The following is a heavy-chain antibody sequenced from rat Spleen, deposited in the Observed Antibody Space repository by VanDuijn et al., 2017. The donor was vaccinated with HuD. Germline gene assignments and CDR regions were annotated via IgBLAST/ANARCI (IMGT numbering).Heavy chain of an antibody. D-gene: IGHD1-12*02. CDR1: GFSLTRYN. J-gene: IGHJ2*01. Sequence: QVQLMESGPGLVQPSETLSLTCTVSGFSLTRYNVHWVRQPPGKGLEWMGVMWSGGSTAYNSLLKSRLSISRDTSKSQVFLKMNSLQTEDTATYYCARERPHYYDGSYYPDYWGQGVMVTVSS. CDR2: MWSGGST. V-gene: IGHV2-45*01. CDR3: ARERPHYYDGSYYPDY.